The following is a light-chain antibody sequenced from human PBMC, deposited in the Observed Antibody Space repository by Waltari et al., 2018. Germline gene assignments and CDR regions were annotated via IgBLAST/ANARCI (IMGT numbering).Light chain of an antibody. CDR2: MVS. J-gene: IGKJ3*01. CDR3: MQAQQTPT. Sequence: EIVMTQSPLSLPVTPGEPASISCRSSQILLDSNGDTYLDWYLQKTGQSPQLLIYMVSIRASGVPDRFSGSGSGTDFTLRISRVEAEDVGLYYCMQAQQTPTFGPGTKVDIK. CDR1: QILLDSNGDTY. V-gene: IGKV2-28*01.